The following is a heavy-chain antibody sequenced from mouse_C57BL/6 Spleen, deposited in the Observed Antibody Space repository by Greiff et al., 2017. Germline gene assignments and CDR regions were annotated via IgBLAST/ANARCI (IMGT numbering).Heavy chain of an antibody. D-gene: IGHD1-1*02. J-gene: IGHJ4*01. CDR3: ARGGGPAMDY. V-gene: IGHV1-42*01. CDR1: GYSFTGYY. Sequence: VQLKESGPELVKPGASVKISCKASGYSFTGYYMNWVKQSPEKSLEWIGEINPSTGGTTYNQKFKAKATLTVDKSSSTAYMQLKSLTSEDAAVYYCARGGGPAMDYWGQGTSVTVSS. CDR2: INPSTGGT.